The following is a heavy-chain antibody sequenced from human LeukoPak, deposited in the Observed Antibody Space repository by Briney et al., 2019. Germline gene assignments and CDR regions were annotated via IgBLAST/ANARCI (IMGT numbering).Heavy chain of an antibody. CDR2: IKQDGSEK. CDR1: GFTFSSYW. CDR3: AKGAFRDQVQGYYYMDV. Sequence: PGGSLRLSCAASGFTFSSYWMSWVRQAPGKGLEWVANIKQDGSEKYYVDSVKGRFIISRDSAKNSLYLQMNSLRAEDTAVYYCAKGAFRDQVQGYYYMDVWGKGTTVTVSS. J-gene: IGHJ6*03. V-gene: IGHV3-7*01. D-gene: IGHD3-10*01.